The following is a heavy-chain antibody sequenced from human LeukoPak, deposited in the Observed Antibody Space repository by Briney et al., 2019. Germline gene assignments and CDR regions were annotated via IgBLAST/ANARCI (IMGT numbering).Heavy chain of an antibody. Sequence: GRSLRLSCAASGFTFSSYAMHWVRQAPGKGLEWVSAISGSGGSTYYADSVKGRFTISRDNSKNTLYLQMNSLRAEDTAVYYCAKDCSSTSCYYYYGMDVWGQGTTVTVSS. CDR3: AKDCSSTSCYYYYGMDV. D-gene: IGHD2-2*01. V-gene: IGHV3-23*01. J-gene: IGHJ6*02. CDR2: ISGSGGST. CDR1: GFTFSSYA.